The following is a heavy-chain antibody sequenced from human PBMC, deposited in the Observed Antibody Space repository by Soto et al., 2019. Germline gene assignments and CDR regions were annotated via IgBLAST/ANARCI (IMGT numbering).Heavy chain of an antibody. D-gene: IGHD2-8*01. CDR3: AKDLVYARVYYYYGMDV. CDR2: ISGSGGST. CDR1: GFTFSSYA. V-gene: IGHV3-23*01. Sequence: PGGSLRLSCAASGFTFSSYAMSWVRQAPGKGLEWVSAISGSGGSTYYADSVKGRFTISRGNSKNTLYLQMNSLRAEDTAVYYCAKDLVYARVYYYYGMDVWGQGTTVTVSS. J-gene: IGHJ6*02.